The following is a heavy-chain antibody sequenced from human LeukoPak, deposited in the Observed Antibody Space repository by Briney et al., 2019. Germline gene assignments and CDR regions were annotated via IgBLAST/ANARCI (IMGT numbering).Heavy chain of an antibody. V-gene: IGHV1-46*01. J-gene: IGHJ4*02. CDR2: INPSGGST. CDR1: GYTFTSYY. D-gene: IGHD2-15*01. Sequence: ASVRVSCKASGYTFTSYYMHWVRQAPGQGLEWMGLINPSGGSTIYAQKFQGRVTMTRDTSTSTVYMELSSLRSEDTAVYYCARLLGYCSGGSCSYYFDYWGQGTLVTVSS. CDR3: ARLLGYCSGGSCSYYFDY.